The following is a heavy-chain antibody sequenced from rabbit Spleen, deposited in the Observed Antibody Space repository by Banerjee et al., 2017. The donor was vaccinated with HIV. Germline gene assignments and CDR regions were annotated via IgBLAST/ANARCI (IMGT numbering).Heavy chain of an antibody. D-gene: IGHD1-1*01. J-gene: IGHJ2*01. CDR1: GFSFSSGYD. CDR3: ARNYVNAFDP. Sequence: QSLEESGGGLVQPGASLTLTCTASGFSFSSGYDMCWVRQATGKGLEWIGTIWTGSTSITWYANWALGRFTISKTSSTTVTLQMTSLTAADTATYFCARNYVNAFDPWGPGTLVTVS. CDR2: IWTGSTSIT. V-gene: IGHV1S40*01.